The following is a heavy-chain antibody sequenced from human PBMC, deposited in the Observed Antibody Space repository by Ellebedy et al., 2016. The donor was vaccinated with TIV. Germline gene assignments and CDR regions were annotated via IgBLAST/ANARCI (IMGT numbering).Heavy chain of an antibody. CDR1: GYTFTSCD. J-gene: IGHJ4*02. D-gene: IGHD1-7*01. Sequence: AASVKVSCKASGYTFTSCDINWVRQATGQGLEWMGWMNPNSGNTGYAQKFQGRVTMTRNTSISTAYMELSSLRSEDTAVYYCARGRGITGTNYDYWGQGTVVTVSS. V-gene: IGHV1-8*01. CDR2: MNPNSGNT. CDR3: ARGRGITGTNYDY.